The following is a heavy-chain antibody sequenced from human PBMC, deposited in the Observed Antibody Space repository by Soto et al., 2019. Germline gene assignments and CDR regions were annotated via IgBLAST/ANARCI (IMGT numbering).Heavy chain of an antibody. D-gene: IGHD6-19*01. CDR1: GFRFVNNA. J-gene: IGHJ4*02. CDR2: LSGSGTST. V-gene: IGHV3-23*01. CDR3: AKATTNGGWFNPFDS. Sequence: SGALRQCVAACGFRFVNNAMNWVRQAPGKGLEWVSGLSGSGTSTYYADSVKGRFTISRDNSRDTLFLQMNSLTADDTAVYYCAKATTNGGWFNPFDSWGQGALVTVS.